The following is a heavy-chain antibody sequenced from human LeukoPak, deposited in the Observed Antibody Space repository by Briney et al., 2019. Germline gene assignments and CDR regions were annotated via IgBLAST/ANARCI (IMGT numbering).Heavy chain of an antibody. CDR2: IYYTGST. CDR1: GCSISTYY. Sequence: SETLSLTCTASGCSISTYYWSWIRQPPGKGLEWVGYIYYTGSTSYNPSLKSRVTISLDASKNQISLELNSVTTADTAVYYCAKGGGYGLIDCWRQRRLVGVSS. CDR3: AKGGGYGLIDC. D-gene: IGHD1-26*01. V-gene: IGHV4-59*08. J-gene: IGHJ4*02.